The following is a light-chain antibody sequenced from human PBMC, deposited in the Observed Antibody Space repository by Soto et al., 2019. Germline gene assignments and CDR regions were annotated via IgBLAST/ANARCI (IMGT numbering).Light chain of an antibody. CDR2: GAA. Sequence: EIVLTQSPATLSLSPGERATLSCRASQSVSSRYLGWYQQTPGQAPRLLISGAASRATGNPDRFSGSGSGTDFTVTINRLEPEDFAVYFCQAYGASFLFSFGPGTKVEMK. CDR1: QSVSSRY. CDR3: QAYGASFLFS. J-gene: IGKJ3*01. V-gene: IGKV3-20*01.